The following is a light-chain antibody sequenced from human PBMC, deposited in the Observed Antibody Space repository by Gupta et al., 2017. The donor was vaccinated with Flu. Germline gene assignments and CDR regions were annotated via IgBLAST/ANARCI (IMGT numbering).Light chain of an antibody. CDR3: QVWDSATDHLV. CDR1: NIGRRS. Sequence: SYVLTQPPSVSVAPGPTARISCAGNNIGRRSVHWHQQKPGQAPVLVVYDNSVRPSGIPERFSGSNSGNTPTLTISRVEAGDEADYYCQVWDSATDHLVFGGGTKLTVL. J-gene: IGLJ3*02. CDR2: DNS. V-gene: IGLV3-21*02.